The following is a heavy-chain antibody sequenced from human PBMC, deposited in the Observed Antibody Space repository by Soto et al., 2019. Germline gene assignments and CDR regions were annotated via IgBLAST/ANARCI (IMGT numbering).Heavy chain of an antibody. V-gene: IGHV2-5*01. CDR3: ARINSSGPVDY. CDR2: IYWNDDN. J-gene: IGHJ4*02. Sequence: QITLKESGPRLVKPTQTLTLTCTFSGFSLSTYAVGVGWIRQPPGKALQWLALIYWNDDNRYSPSLKSRVTITKDTSKNQVVLTMTNMDPVDTATYYCARINSSGPVDYWGQGTLVTVSS. D-gene: IGHD3-22*01. CDR1: GFSLSTYAVG.